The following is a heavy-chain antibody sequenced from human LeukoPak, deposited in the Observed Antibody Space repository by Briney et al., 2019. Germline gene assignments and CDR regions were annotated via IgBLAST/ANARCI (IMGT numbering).Heavy chain of an antibody. Sequence: GGSLRLSCAASGFTFSSYEMNWVRQAPGKGLEWVSYISSSSSTIYYADSVKGRFTISRDNAKNSLYLQMNSLRAEDTAVYYCASRGSGGGGYWGQGTLVTVSS. CDR1: GFTFSSYE. J-gene: IGHJ4*02. V-gene: IGHV3-48*01. CDR3: ASRGSGGGGY. D-gene: IGHD2-15*01. CDR2: ISSSSSTI.